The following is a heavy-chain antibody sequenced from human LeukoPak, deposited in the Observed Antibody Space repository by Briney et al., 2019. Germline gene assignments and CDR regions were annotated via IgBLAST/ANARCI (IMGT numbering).Heavy chain of an antibody. Sequence: GGSLRLSCAASGFAFRQYAMSWVRQAPGKGLECVSLLYAGGSAYYADSVKGRFTISRDNSKNTVYLEMNSLRVEDTAVYYCARAPTNAHFDYWGQGTLVTVSS. CDR3: ARAPTNAHFDY. J-gene: IGHJ4*02. CDR1: GFAFRQYA. V-gene: IGHV3-66*01. CDR2: LYAGGSA.